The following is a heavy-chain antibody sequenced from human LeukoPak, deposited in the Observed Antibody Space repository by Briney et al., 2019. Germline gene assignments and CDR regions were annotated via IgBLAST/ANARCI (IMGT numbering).Heavy chain of an antibody. CDR2: ISSSSSYI. CDR1: GFTFSSYS. V-gene: IGHV3-21*01. Sequence: GGSLRLSCAASGFTFSSYSMNWVRQAPGKGLEWVSSISSSSSYIYYADSVKGRFTISRDNAKHSLYLQMNSLRAEDTAVYYCVRDYKYYFDTSGYYDTFDYWGQGTLVTVSS. D-gene: IGHD3-22*01. J-gene: IGHJ4*02. CDR3: VRDYKYYFDTSGYYDTFDY.